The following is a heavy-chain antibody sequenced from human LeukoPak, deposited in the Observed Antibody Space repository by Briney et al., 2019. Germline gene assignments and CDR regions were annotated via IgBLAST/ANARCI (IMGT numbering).Heavy chain of an antibody. CDR3: ARGGSYVHY. Sequence: TGGSLRLSCAASGFTFNSYEMNGVRQAPGKGLEWVSYINSGGSAIYYADSVKGRFTTSRDNAKNSLYLQMNSLRADDTAVYYCARGGSYVHYWGQGTLVTVSS. CDR2: INSGGSAI. CDR1: GFTFNSYE. V-gene: IGHV3-48*03. D-gene: IGHD1-26*01. J-gene: IGHJ4*02.